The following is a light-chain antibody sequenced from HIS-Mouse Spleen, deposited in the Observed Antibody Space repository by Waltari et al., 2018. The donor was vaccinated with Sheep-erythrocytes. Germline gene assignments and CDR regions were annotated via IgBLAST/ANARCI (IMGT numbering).Light chain of an antibody. Sequence: QSALTQPASVSGSPGQSITIPCTGTSSDVGGYNLVSWYQQHPGKAPKLMIYEGSKRPSGVSNRVSGSKSGNTASLTISGFQAEDEADYYCCSYAGSSTWVFGGGTKLTVL. CDR1: SSDVGGYNL. J-gene: IGLJ3*02. V-gene: IGLV2-23*01. CDR2: EGS. CDR3: CSYAGSSTWV.